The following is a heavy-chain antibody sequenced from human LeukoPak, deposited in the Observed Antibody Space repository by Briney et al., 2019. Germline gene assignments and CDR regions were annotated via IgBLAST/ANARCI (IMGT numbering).Heavy chain of an antibody. Sequence: GSVKVSCKASGYTFTGYYMHWVRQAPGQGLEWMGWINPNSGGTNYAQKFQGRVTMTRDTSISTAYMELSRLRSDDTAVYYCARVGAPKSDAFDIWGQGTMVIVSS. CDR3: ARVGAPKSDAFDI. CDR2: INPNSGGT. V-gene: IGHV1-2*02. CDR1: GYTFTGYY. J-gene: IGHJ3*02. D-gene: IGHD1-26*01.